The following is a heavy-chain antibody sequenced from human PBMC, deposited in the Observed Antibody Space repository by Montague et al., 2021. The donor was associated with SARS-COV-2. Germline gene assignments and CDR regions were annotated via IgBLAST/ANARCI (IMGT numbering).Heavy chain of an antibody. CDR3: ARSTFYSSGWWDNWYFDL. CDR2: FYTTGST. Sequence: SETLSLTCTASGGSISSYYWSWIRQPAGKGLEWIGRFYTTGSTNYNPSLKSRVTMSVDTSKNQFSLKLSSVTAADTAVYYCARSTFYSSGWWDNWYFDLWGRGTLATVSS. V-gene: IGHV4-4*07. CDR1: GGSISSYY. D-gene: IGHD6-19*01. J-gene: IGHJ2*01.